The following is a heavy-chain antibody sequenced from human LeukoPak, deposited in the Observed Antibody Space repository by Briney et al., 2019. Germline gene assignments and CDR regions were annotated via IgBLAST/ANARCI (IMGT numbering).Heavy chain of an antibody. CDR3: ARDQEAVAGGGFDY. Sequence: SETLSLTCTVPGGSISSYYWSWIRQPPGKGLEWIGYIYYSGSTNYNPSLKSRVTISVDTSKNQFSLKLSSVTAADTAVYYCARDQEAVAGGGFDYWGQGTLVTVSS. D-gene: IGHD6-19*01. J-gene: IGHJ4*02. CDR1: GGSISSYY. V-gene: IGHV4-59*12. CDR2: IYYSGST.